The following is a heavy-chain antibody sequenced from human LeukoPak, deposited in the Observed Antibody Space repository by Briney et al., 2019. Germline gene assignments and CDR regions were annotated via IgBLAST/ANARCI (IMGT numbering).Heavy chain of an antibody. Sequence: SETLSLTCTVSGGSISSYYWSWIRQPPGKGLEWIGYIYYSGSTNYNPSLKSRVTISVDTSKNQFSLKLSSVTAADTAVYYCARAFWSGYFFDFWGQGTLVIVSS. D-gene: IGHD3-3*01. CDR1: GGSISSYY. CDR3: ARAFWSGYFFDF. V-gene: IGHV4-59*01. J-gene: IGHJ4*02. CDR2: IYYSGST.